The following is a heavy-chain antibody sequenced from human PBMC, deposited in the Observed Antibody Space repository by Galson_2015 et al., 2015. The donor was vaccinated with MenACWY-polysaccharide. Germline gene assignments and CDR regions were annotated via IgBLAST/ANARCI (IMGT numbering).Heavy chain of an antibody. Sequence: SVKVSCKASGYSFSSYDINWVRQTTGQGLEWMGWMNPNSGNTGYAQKSQGRVTMTRNTSISIAYMELSSLRSEDTPVYYCARGGKYYYDSSGYLNWFDPWGQGTLVTVSS. V-gene: IGHV1-8*01. CDR2: MNPNSGNT. J-gene: IGHJ5*02. CDR1: GYSFSSYD. CDR3: ARGGKYYYDSSGYLNWFDP. D-gene: IGHD3-22*01.